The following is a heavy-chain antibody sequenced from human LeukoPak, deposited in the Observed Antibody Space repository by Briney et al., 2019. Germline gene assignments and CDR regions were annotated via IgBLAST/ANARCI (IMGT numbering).Heavy chain of an antibody. V-gene: IGHV1-69*13. D-gene: IGHD6-13*01. CDR1: GGTFSSYA. Sequence: SVKVSCKASGGTFSSYAISWVRQAPGQGLEWMGGIIPIFGTANYAQKFQGRVTITADESTSTAYMELSRLRSDDTAVYYCARDGSEVAAAAPNYYYYYMDVWGKGTTVTVSS. CDR3: ARDGSEVAAAAPNYYYYYMDV. J-gene: IGHJ6*03. CDR2: IIPIFGTA.